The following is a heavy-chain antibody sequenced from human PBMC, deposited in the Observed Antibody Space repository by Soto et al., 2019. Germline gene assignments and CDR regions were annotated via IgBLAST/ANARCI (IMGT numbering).Heavy chain of an antibody. CDR1: GGSISSSSYY. V-gene: IGHV4-39*01. D-gene: IGHD2-15*01. CDR3: ASGTDCSGGSCYLDY. Sequence: SETLSLTCTVSGGSISSSSYYWGWIRQPPGKGLEWIGSIYYSGSTYYNPSLKIRVTISVDTSKNQFSLKLSSVTAADTAVYYCASGTDCSGGSCYLDYWGQGTLVTVSS. CDR2: IYYSGST. J-gene: IGHJ4*02.